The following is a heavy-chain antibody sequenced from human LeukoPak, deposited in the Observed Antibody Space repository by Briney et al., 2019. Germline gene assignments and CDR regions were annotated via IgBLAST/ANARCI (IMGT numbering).Heavy chain of an antibody. V-gene: IGHV4-30-2*01. D-gene: IGHD6-13*01. CDR2: IYHSGST. J-gene: IGHJ3*02. CDR1: GGSISSGGYY. CDR3: ARDEASSSWYDAFDI. Sequence: SETLSLTCTVSGGSISSGGYYWSWIRQPPGKGLEWIGYIYHSGSTYYNPSLKSRVTISVDRSKNQFSLKLSSVTAADTVVYYCARDEASSSWYDAFDIWGQGTMVTVSS.